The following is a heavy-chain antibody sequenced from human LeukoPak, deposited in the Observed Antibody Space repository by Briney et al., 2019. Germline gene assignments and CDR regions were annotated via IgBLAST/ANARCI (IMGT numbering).Heavy chain of an antibody. V-gene: IGHV1-8*01. CDR1: GYTFTSYD. D-gene: IGHD3-16*01. J-gene: IGHJ3*02. Sequence: ASVKVSCKASGYTFTSYDITWVRQAPGQGLEWMGWMNPNSGNTGYAQKFQGRVTMTRHTSISTAYMELSSLRSEDTAVYYCAGDLEYLYPGGAFDIWGQGTMVTVSS. CDR2: MNPNSGNT. CDR3: AGDLEYLYPGGAFDI.